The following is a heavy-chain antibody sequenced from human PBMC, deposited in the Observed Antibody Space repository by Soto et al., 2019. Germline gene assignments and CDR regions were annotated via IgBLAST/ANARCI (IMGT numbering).Heavy chain of an antibody. Sequence: EVQLVESGGGLVQPGGSLRLSCAASGFTFSDHYMDWVRQAPGKGLEWVGRTRNKANSYTTEYAASVKGRFTISRDDSKNSLYLQMNSLKTEDTAVYYCARAPVYCSGGSCYSSGMDVWGQGTTVTVSS. CDR2: TRNKANSYTT. CDR3: ARAPVYCSGGSCYSSGMDV. V-gene: IGHV3-72*01. D-gene: IGHD2-15*01. J-gene: IGHJ6*02. CDR1: GFTFSDHY.